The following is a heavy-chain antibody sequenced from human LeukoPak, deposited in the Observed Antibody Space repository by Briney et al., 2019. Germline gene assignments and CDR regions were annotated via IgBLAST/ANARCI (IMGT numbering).Heavy chain of an antibody. J-gene: IGHJ5*02. Sequence: PSETLSLTCAVYGGSFSGYYWSWIRQPPGKGLEWIGEINHSGSTNYSPSLKSRVTISVDTSKNQFSLKLSSVTAADTAVYYCARGKLARGSNWFDPWGQGTLVTVSS. V-gene: IGHV4-34*01. CDR3: ARGKLARGSNWFDP. D-gene: IGHD3-3*02. CDR2: INHSGST. CDR1: GGSFSGYY.